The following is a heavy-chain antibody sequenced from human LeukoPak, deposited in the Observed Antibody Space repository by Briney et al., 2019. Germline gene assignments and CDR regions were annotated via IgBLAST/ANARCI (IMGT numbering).Heavy chain of an antibody. CDR3: ARGRWLDND. J-gene: IGHJ4*02. D-gene: IGHD6-19*01. CDR2: INHSGST. Sequence: SETLSLTCAVYGGSFSGHYWSWIRQPPGKGLEWIGEINHSGSTNYNPSLKSRVTISVDTSKNQFSLKLNSLTAADTAVYYCARGRWLDNDWGQGTLVTVSS. CDR1: GGSFSGHY. V-gene: IGHV4-34*01.